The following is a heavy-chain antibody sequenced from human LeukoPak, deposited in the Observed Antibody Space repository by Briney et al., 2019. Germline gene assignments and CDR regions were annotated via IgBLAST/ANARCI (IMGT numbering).Heavy chain of an antibody. Sequence: ASVKVSCKASVYIFTGYYLFWVRQAPGQGLEWVGWINPNGGATRYAQKFQGRVTLTCDTSIRTTYMELSSLTSDDTAVYYCARDERYSDADHHYPDLGYWGQGTLVTVSS. V-gene: IGHV1-2*02. CDR1: VYIFTGYY. J-gene: IGHJ4*02. D-gene: IGHD3-16*01. CDR2: INPNGGAT. CDR3: ARDERYSDADHHYPDLGY.